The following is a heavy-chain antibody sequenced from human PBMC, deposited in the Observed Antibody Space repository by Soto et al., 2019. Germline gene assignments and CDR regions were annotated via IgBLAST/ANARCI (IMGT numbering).Heavy chain of an antibody. J-gene: IGHJ4*02. Sequence: PSETLSLTCTVTGGSISSSSYYWGWIRQPPGKGLERIGSIYYSGSTYYNPSLKSRVTISVDTSKNQFSLKLSSVTAADTAVYYCARQLGSGYYYAFDYWGQGTLVTVSS. CDR2: IYYSGST. CDR1: GGSISSSSYY. D-gene: IGHD3-22*01. CDR3: ARQLGSGYYYAFDY. V-gene: IGHV4-39*01.